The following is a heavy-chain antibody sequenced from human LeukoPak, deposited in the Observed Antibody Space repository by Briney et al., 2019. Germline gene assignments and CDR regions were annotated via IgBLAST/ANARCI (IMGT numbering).Heavy chain of an antibody. CDR1: GFTFSNYV. V-gene: IGHV3-23*01. CDR2: ITTSLII. Sequence: GGSLRLSCAASGFTFSNYVMTWVRRAPGKGLEWVSSITTSLIISYADSVKGRFFISRDDSKSTLYLQMTSLTVEDTALYYCLRGTPEAYYWGQGTLVTVSS. D-gene: IGHD1-14*01. CDR3: LRGTPEAYY. J-gene: IGHJ4*02.